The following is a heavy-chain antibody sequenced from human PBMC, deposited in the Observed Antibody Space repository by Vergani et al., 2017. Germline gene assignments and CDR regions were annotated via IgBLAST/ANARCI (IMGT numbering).Heavy chain of an antibody. V-gene: IGHV3-33*01. CDR3: AGQGY. CDR2: IGYDGSNK. J-gene: IGHJ4*02. CDR1: GFTFSSDG. Sequence: QVQLVESGGGVVQPGRSLRLSCAASGFTFSSDGMHWVRQAPGKGLEWVAVIGYDGSNKYYADSVKGRFTISRDNSKNTLYLQMNSLRAEDTAVYYCAGQGYWGQGTLVTVSS.